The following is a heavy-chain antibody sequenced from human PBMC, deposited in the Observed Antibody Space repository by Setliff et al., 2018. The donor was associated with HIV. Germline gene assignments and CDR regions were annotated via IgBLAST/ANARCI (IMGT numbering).Heavy chain of an antibody. CDR3: ARDRHSSGLGSYGP. Sequence: ASETLSLTCTLSGGSFGVYRWSWIRQSAGRGLEWIGRIDSSGTTDYKPSLKGRVAISVDTSRNQFSLRVTSVTAADTAVYFCARDRHSSGLGSYGPWGPGILVTAPQ. J-gene: IGHJ5*02. CDR2: IDSSGTT. V-gene: IGHV4-4*07. D-gene: IGHD3-10*01. CDR1: GGSFGVYR.